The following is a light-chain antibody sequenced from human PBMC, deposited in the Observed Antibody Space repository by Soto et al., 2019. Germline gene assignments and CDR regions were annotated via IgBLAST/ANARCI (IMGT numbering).Light chain of an antibody. CDR2: ATR. V-gene: IGLV2-14*02. CDR3: CSFSSDTTLFV. J-gene: IGLJ7*01. Sequence: QSVLTQPASVSGSPGQSITISCTGTSSDVGNYNLVSWYQQHPGKAPKLIIYATRKRPSGVSNRYSGSKSGNTASLTISGLQAEDEANYYCCSFSSDTTLFVFGGGTQLTVL. CDR1: SSDVGNYNL.